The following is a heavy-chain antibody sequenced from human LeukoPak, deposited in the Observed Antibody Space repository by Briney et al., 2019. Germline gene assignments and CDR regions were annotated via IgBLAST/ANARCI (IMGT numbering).Heavy chain of an antibody. Sequence: SETLSLTCAVYGGSFSGYYWSWIRQPPGKGLEWIGEINHSGSTNYNPSLKSRVTISVDTSKNQFSLKLSSVTAADTAVYYCARVHDSSGYYYYYMDVWGKGTTVTVSS. CDR1: GGSFSGYY. CDR2: INHSGST. CDR3: ARVHDSSGYYYYYMDV. D-gene: IGHD3-22*01. V-gene: IGHV4-34*01. J-gene: IGHJ6*03.